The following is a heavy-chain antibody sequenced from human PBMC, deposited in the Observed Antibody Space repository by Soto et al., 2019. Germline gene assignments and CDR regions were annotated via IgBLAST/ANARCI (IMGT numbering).Heavy chain of an antibody. V-gene: IGHV5-51*01. D-gene: IGHD3-9*01. CDR3: ARHMDILSGYGMDV. J-gene: IGHJ6*02. CDR1: GYRVTSYW. CDR2: TYPGDSDT. Sequence: GESLKISCKGSGYRVTSYWIAWVRQMPGKGLEWMGITYPGDSDTKYSPSFQGQVTVSADKSISTAYLQWSSLKASDTAMYYCARHMDILSGYGMDVWGQGTTVTVSS.